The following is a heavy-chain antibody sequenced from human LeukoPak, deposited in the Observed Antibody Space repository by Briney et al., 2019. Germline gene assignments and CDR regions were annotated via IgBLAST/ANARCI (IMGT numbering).Heavy chain of an antibody. CDR2: IYSGGST. V-gene: IGHV3-53*05. D-gene: IGHD3-10*01. CDR1: GFTVSSNY. CDR3: AKDGVPSRWFGRNYFDY. J-gene: IGHJ4*02. Sequence: PGGSLRLSCAASGFTVSSNYMSWVRQAPGKGLEWASIIYSGGSTFYADSVKGRFTISRDNYKNTLYLKMNNLRAEDTAVYYCAKDGVPSRWFGRNYFDYWGQGTLVTVSS.